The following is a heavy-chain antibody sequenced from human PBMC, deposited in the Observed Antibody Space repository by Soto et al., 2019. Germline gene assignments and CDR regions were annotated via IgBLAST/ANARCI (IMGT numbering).Heavy chain of an antibody. CDR1: GFTFSSYS. D-gene: IGHD6-19*01. CDR2: ISSSSSYI. Sequence: GGSLRLSCAASGFTFSSYSMNWVRQAPGKGLEWVSSISSSSSYIYYADSVKGRFTISRDNAKNSLYLQMNSLRAEDTAVYYCARDRIAVAGYGMDVWGQGTTVTVSS. CDR3: ARDRIAVAGYGMDV. J-gene: IGHJ6*02. V-gene: IGHV3-21*01.